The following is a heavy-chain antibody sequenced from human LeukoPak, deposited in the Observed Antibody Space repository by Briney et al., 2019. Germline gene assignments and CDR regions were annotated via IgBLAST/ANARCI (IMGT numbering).Heavy chain of an antibody. V-gene: IGHV3-9*01. D-gene: IGHD6-13*01. Sequence: GGSLRLSCAASGFTFSNSWMSWVRQAPGKGLEWVSSISWNSGSIGYADSVKGRFTISRDNAKNSLYLQMNSLRAEDTALYYCAKALTPGIAAAGHLDYWGQGTLVTVSS. CDR1: GFTFSNSW. CDR2: ISWNSGSI. J-gene: IGHJ4*02. CDR3: AKALTPGIAAAGHLDY.